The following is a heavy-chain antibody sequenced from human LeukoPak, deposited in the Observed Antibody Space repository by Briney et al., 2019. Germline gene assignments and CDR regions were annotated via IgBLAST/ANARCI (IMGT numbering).Heavy chain of an antibody. V-gene: IGHV3-30-3*01. J-gene: IGHJ6*02. CDR2: ISYDGSNK. Sequence: SCKASGYTFTSYAMHWVRQAPGKGLEWVAVISYDGSNKYYADSVKGRFTISRDNSKNTLYLQMNSLRAEDTAVYYCARPYGSGSYYNRYYYYYGMDVWGQGTTVTVSS. D-gene: IGHD3-10*01. CDR1: GYTFTSYA. CDR3: ARPYGSGSYYNRYYYYYGMDV.